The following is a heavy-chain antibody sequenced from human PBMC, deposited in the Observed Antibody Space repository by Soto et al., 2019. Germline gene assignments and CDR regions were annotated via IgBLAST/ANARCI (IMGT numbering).Heavy chain of an antibody. CDR2: VYYTRTT. CDR1: GGSVSSGNYY. J-gene: IGHJ4*02. CDR3: ASVPPGVRGVQPFDY. D-gene: IGHD3-10*01. Sequence: LSLTCTVSGGSVSSGNYYWSWIRQPPGKGLEWIAYVYYTRTTNYNPSLKSRVTISVDTSKNQFSLRLTSVTAADTAVYYCASVPPGVRGVQPFDYWGQGTLVTVSS. V-gene: IGHV4-61*01.